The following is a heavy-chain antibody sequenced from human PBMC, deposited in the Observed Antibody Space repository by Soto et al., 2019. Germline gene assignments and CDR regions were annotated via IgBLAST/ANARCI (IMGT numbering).Heavy chain of an antibody. CDR1: GFTFSSYG. Sequence: RGGSLRLSCAASGFTFSSYGMHWVRQAPGKGLEWVAVISYDGSNKYYADSVKGRFTISRDNSKNTLYLQMNSLRAEDTAVYYCAKERTRYYYDSSGYFHGSMVADDAFDVWGEGTMVTVS. V-gene: IGHV3-30*18. CDR2: ISYDGSNK. J-gene: IGHJ3*01. CDR3: AKERTRYYYDSSGYFHGSMVADDAFDV. D-gene: IGHD3-22*01.